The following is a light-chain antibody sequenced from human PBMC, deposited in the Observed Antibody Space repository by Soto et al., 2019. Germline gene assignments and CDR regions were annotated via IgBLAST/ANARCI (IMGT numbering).Light chain of an antibody. V-gene: IGKV3-20*01. CDR1: QSFSSSY. CDR2: GTS. CDR3: QQYGSSHYT. J-gene: IGKJ2*01. Sequence: EIMLTQSPGTLSLSPGERATLSCRASQSFSSSYLAWYQHKPGQAPRLLIYGTSSRATGIPDRFSGSQSGTEFTLTISRLEPEDVAVYYCQQYGSSHYTFGQGTKVEIK.